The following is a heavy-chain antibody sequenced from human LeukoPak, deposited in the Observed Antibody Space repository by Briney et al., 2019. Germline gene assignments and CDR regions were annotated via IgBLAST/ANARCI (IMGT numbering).Heavy chain of an antibody. CDR2: IKQDGSEK. V-gene: IGHV3-7*01. D-gene: IGHD6-13*01. CDR1: GFTFSSYW. Sequence: PGRSLRLSCAASGFTFSSYWMNWVRQAPGKGLEWVANIKQDGSEKFYVDSVKGRFTISRDNAKNSLYLQMNSLRAEDTAVYYCARGETSLYSSSWHDQTPGRFDYWGQGTLVTVSS. CDR3: ARGETSLYSSSWHDQTPGRFDY. J-gene: IGHJ4*02.